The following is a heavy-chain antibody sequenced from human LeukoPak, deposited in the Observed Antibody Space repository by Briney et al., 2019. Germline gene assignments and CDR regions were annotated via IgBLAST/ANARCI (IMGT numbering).Heavy chain of an antibody. CDR3: ARELGLLWFGESPLGY. V-gene: IGHV3-23*01. Sequence: PGGSLRLSCAASGFTFSSYGMSWVRQAPGKGLEWVSAISGSGGSTYYADSVKGRFTISRDNSKNTLYLQMNSLRAEDTAVYYCARELGLLWFGESPLGYWGQGTQVTVSS. CDR2: ISGSGGST. CDR1: GFTFSSYG. D-gene: IGHD3-10*01. J-gene: IGHJ4*02.